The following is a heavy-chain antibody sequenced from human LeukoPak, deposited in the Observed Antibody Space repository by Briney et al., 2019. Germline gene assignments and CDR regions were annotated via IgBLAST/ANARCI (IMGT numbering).Heavy chain of an antibody. D-gene: IGHD3-22*01. CDR2: IYYSGST. V-gene: IGHV4-39*07. CDR3: ARGPHYYYDSSGYHPLSFDY. Sequence: SETLSLTCAVSGGSISSNSYYWGWIRQPPGKGLEWIGSIYYSGSTYYNPSLKSRVTISVDTSKNQFSLELSSVTAADTAVYYCARGPHYYYDSSGYHPLSFDYWGQGTLVTVSS. J-gene: IGHJ4*02. CDR1: GGSISSNSYY.